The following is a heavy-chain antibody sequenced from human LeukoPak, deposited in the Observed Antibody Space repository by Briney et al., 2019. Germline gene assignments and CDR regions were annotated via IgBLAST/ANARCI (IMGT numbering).Heavy chain of an antibody. CDR3: ASRLRTPIAAAGAYGY. Sequence: GGTLRLSCAASGFTFSSYGMSWVRQAPGKGLEWVSAISGSGGSTYYADSVKGRFTISRDNSKNTLYLQMNSLRAEDTAVYYCASRLRTPIAAAGAYGYWGQGTLVTVSS. D-gene: IGHD6-13*01. CDR2: ISGSGGST. V-gene: IGHV3-23*01. J-gene: IGHJ4*02. CDR1: GFTFSSYG.